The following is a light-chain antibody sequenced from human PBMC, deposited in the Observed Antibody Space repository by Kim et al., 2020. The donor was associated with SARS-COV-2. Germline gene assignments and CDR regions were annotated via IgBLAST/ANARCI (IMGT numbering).Light chain of an antibody. CDR3: NSRDSSGNYVV. Sequence: ALGQTVRITCQGDSLRSYYASWYQQKPGQAPVLVIYGKNNRPSGIPDRFSGSSSGNTASLTITGAQAEDEAEYYCNSRDSSGNYVVFGGGTKLTVL. CDR1: SLRSYY. CDR2: GKN. J-gene: IGLJ2*01. V-gene: IGLV3-19*01.